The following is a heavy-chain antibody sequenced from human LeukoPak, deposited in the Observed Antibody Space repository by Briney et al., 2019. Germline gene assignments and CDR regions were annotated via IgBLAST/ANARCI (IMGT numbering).Heavy chain of an antibody. D-gene: IGHD6-25*01. V-gene: IGHV4-34*01. CDR1: GGSFSGYY. J-gene: IGHJ4*02. CDR3: ARLHSSGYY. CDR2: INHSGST. Sequence: SETLSLTCAVYGGSFSGYYWSWIRQPPGKGLEWIGEINHSGSTNYNPSLKSRVTISVDTSKNQFSLKLSSVTAADTAVYYCARLHSSGYYWGQGTLVTVSS.